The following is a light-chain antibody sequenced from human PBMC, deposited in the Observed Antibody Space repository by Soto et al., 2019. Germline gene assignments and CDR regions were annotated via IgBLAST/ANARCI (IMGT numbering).Light chain of an antibody. V-gene: IGLV2-14*01. CDR3: SSYTSATTYV. CDR1: SSDVGAYNY. Sequence: QSVLTQPASVSGSPGQSITISCTGTSSDVGAYNYDSWYQQHPGKVPKLIIYDVNNRPSGVSHRFSGSKSGNTASLTISGLQTEDEADYYCSSYTSATTYVFGTGTKVTVL. CDR2: DVN. J-gene: IGLJ1*01.